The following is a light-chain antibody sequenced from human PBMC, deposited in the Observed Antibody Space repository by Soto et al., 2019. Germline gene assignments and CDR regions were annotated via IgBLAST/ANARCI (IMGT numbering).Light chain of an antibody. CDR1: DSDVGTNT. CDR3: AAWDDTLPGYV. J-gene: IGLJ1*01. CDR2: INN. V-gene: IGLV1-44*01. Sequence: QSALPQPPSASGTPGQRVVISCSGSDSDVGTNTVNWYQQVPGAAPKLLIYINNQRPAGVPDRFSGSKSGTSASLAINGLRSEDEADYYCAAWDDTLPGYVFGSGTKVTLL.